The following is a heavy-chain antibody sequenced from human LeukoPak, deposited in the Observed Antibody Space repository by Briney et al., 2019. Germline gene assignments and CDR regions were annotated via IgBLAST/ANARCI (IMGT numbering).Heavy chain of an antibody. D-gene: IGHD4-17*01. CDR2: IYTSGST. V-gene: IGHV4-4*07. CDR1: GGSISSYY. Sequence: SETLSLTCTVSGGSISSYYWSWIRQPAGKGLEWIGRIYTSGSTNYNPSLKSRVTMSVDTSKNQFSLKLSSVTAADTAVYYCARLMTTVTTIDCYYGMDVWGQGTTVTVSS. CDR3: ARLMTTVTTIDCYYGMDV. J-gene: IGHJ6*02.